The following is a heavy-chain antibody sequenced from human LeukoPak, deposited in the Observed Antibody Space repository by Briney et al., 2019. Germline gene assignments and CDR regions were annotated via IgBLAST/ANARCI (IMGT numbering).Heavy chain of an antibody. V-gene: IGHV4-39*01. Sequence: SETLSLTCIVSGGSISSTIYFWDWIRQPPGEGLEWIAAIYYSGTSYYNPSLKSRVTISVDTSKNQFSLKLRSVTAADTAIYYCARRGGITGTTDYWGQGTLVTVSS. J-gene: IGHJ4*02. D-gene: IGHD1-20*01. CDR3: ARRGGITGTTDY. CDR1: GGSISSTIYF. CDR2: IYYSGTS.